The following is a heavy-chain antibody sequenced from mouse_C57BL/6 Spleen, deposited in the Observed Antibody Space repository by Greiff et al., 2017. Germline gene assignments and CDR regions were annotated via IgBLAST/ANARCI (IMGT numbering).Heavy chain of an antibody. Sequence: EVQLVESGGGLVQPGGSLKLSCAASGFTFSDYGMAWVRQAPRKGPEWVAFISNLAYSIYYADTVTGRFTISRENAKNTLYLEMSSLRSEDTAMYYCARLGDGYYPAWFAYWGQGTLVTVSA. D-gene: IGHD2-3*01. CDR3: ARLGDGYYPAWFAY. J-gene: IGHJ3*01. CDR2: ISNLAYSI. CDR1: GFTFSDYG. V-gene: IGHV5-15*01.